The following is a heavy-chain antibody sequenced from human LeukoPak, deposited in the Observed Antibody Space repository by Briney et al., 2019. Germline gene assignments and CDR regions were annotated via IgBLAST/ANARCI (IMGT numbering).Heavy chain of an antibody. J-gene: IGHJ6*03. D-gene: IGHD3-10*01. CDR1: GCSFTSYW. Sequence: GESLKISCKGSGCSFTSYWIGWVRQMPRKGLEWMGIIYPGDSDTRYSPSFQGQVTISADKSISTAYLQWSSLKASDTAMYYCASSTYYYGSLRLPYYYYMDVWGKGTTVTVSS. V-gene: IGHV5-51*01. CDR2: IYPGDSDT. CDR3: ASSTYYYGSLRLPYYYYMDV.